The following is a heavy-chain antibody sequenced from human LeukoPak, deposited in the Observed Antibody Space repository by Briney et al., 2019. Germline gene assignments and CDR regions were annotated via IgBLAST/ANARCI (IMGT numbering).Heavy chain of an antibody. CDR3: VLTYYYDSTLVGAFDI. D-gene: IGHD3-22*01. CDR1: GFTFSSYA. V-gene: IGHV3-53*01. J-gene: IGHJ3*02. CDR2: IYSGGST. Sequence: GGSLRLSCAASGFTFSSYAMHWVRQAPGKGLEWVSVIYSGGSTYYADSVKGRFTISRDNSKNTLYLQMNSLRAEDTAVYYCVLTYYYDSTLVGAFDIWGQGTMVTVSS.